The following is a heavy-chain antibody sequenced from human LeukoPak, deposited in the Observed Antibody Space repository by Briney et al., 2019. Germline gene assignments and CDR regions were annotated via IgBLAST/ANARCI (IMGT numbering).Heavy chain of an antibody. V-gene: IGHV3-64*01. CDR2: IYSNGGST. CDR3: VRLNSALDS. Sequence: GGSLRLSCAPSGFPFSSYAMHWVPQAPGKGLECVSAIYSNGGSTYYPNSVKGRFTNSRDNSKNTLYHQMGSVRTEDTAVYYCVRLNSALDSWGQGTLVTVSS. CDR1: GFPFSSYA. J-gene: IGHJ4*02. D-gene: IGHD1/OR15-1a*01.